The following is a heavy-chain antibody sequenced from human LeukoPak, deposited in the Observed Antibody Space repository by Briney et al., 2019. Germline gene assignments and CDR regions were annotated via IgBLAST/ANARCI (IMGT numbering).Heavy chain of an antibody. V-gene: IGHV1-8*01. CDR3: ARSLYSSFDY. D-gene: IGHD1-26*01. Sequence: ASVKVSCKASGYTFTSYGINWVRPATGQGLEWMGWMNTNSGNTDYAQKFQGRVTMTRNTSITTASMELSSLRSEDTAVYYCARSLYSSFDYWGQGTLVTVSS. CDR2: MNTNSGNT. CDR1: GYTFTSYG. J-gene: IGHJ4*02.